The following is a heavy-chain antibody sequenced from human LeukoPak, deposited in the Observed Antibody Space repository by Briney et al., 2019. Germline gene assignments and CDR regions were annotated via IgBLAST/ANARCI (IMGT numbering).Heavy chain of an antibody. CDR2: IYYSGST. CDR1: GGSISSYY. V-gene: IGHV4-59*12. CDR3: ARDFRYFDWSRTIFDY. J-gene: IGHJ4*02. D-gene: IGHD3-9*01. Sequence: PSETLSLTCTVSGGSISSYYWSWIRQPPGKGLEWIGYIYYSGSTNYNPSLKRRVTISVDTSKNQFSLKLSSVTAADTAVYYCARDFRYFDWSRTIFDYWGQGTLVTVSS.